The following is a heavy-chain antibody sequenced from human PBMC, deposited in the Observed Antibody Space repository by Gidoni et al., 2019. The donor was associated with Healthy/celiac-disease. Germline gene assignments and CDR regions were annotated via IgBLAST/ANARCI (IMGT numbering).Heavy chain of an antibody. CDR1: GFTLGDYA. CDR3: TRVIQLWPSDNFDY. Sequence: EVQLVESGGGLVQPGRSLRLSCTASGFTLGDYAMSWVRQAPGKGLEWVGFIRSKAYGGTTEYAASVKGRFTISRDDSKSIAYLQMNSLKTEDTAVYYCTRVIQLWPSDNFDYWGQGTLVTVSS. J-gene: IGHJ4*02. V-gene: IGHV3-49*04. CDR2: IRSKAYGGTT. D-gene: IGHD5-18*01.